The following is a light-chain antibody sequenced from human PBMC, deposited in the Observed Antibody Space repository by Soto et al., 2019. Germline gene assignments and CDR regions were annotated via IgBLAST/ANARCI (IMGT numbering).Light chain of an antibody. V-gene: IGKV1-5*01. Sequence: DIQMTHSPATLSESVGDRVPITCRASQSISHWLAWYQQKPGKAPKFLIYDASSLESGVPSRFSGSGSGTEFTLTISSLQPDDFATYYCQQYDSVLGTFGPGTKVDIK. CDR3: QQYDSVLGT. CDR2: DAS. J-gene: IGKJ1*01. CDR1: QSISHW.